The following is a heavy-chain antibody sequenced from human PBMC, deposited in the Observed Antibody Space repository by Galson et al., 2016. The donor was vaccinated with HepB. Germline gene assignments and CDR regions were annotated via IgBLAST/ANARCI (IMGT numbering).Heavy chain of an antibody. D-gene: IGHD2-21*01. CDR3: AEVGQYGGGIAVHFEN. CDR1: GIIFSRHP. V-gene: IGHV3-23*01. Sequence: SLRLSCAVSGIIFSRHPMSWVRQAPGKGLEWVVDINESGSSRNYADSVKGRFTISRDNLKNTLYLEMNSLRAEDTAVYYCAEVGQYGGGIAVHFENWGPGTLVTVSS. CDR2: INESGSSR. J-gene: IGHJ4*02.